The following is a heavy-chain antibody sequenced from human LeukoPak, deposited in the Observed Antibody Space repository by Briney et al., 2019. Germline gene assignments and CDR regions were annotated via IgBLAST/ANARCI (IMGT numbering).Heavy chain of an antibody. V-gene: IGHV4-30-2*01. Sequence: SETLSLTCDVSGGSISSGLYSWSWIRQPLGKGLEWIGYIYHTGSTYYNPSLKSRVTISVDTSKNQFSLRLSSVTAADTAVYYCARGIVREKGAQYYDSSGYYYEDAFDIWGQGTMVTVSS. CDR2: IYHTGST. J-gene: IGHJ3*02. CDR1: GGSISSGLYS. CDR3: ARGIVREKGAQYYDSSGYYYEDAFDI. D-gene: IGHD3-22*01.